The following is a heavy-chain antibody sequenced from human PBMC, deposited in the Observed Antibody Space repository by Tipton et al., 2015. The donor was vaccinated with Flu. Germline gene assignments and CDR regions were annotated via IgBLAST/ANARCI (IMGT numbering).Heavy chain of an antibody. J-gene: IGHJ4*02. CDR1: GDSISINNDS. Sequence: TLSLTCSVSGDSISINNDSWGWIRQPPGKGLEWIGSLYFTGNTYYNPTLRSRVSISVDMSKNHFSLTLNSVTVADTAVYYCARDFFGRFGRRYYFDYWGQGTHVTVSS. CDR2: LYFTGNT. D-gene: IGHD3/OR15-3a*01. CDR3: ARDFFGRFGRRYYFDY. V-gene: IGHV4-39*07.